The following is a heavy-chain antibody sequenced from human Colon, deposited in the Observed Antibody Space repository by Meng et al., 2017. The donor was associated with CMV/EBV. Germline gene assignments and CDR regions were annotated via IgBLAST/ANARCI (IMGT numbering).Heavy chain of an antibody. CDR3: ARDSAYDFWTGKNWFDP. Sequence: YSLTTYPMHWVRQAPGERLAWMGWINPDNGNIQYSQQLQDRITINRDTSASTIYLELSSLRSEDTAVYYCARDSAYDFWTGKNWFDPWGQGTLVTVSS. J-gene: IGHJ5*02. V-gene: IGHV1-3*01. CDR1: YSLTTYP. CDR2: INPDNGNI. D-gene: IGHD3-3*01.